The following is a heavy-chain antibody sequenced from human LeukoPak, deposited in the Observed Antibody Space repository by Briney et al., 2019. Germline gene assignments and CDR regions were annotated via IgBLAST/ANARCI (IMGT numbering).Heavy chain of an antibody. V-gene: IGHV4-39*07. CDR1: GGSISSSSYY. J-gene: IGHJ5*02. Sequence: SETLSLTCTVSGGSISSSSYYWGWIRQPPGKGLEWIGTIYYSGSTYYNPSLKSRVTISVDTSKNQFSLKLSSVTAADTAVYYCARDGQNYDFWSGYMNPLSNFNWFDPWGQGTLVTVSS. D-gene: IGHD3-3*01. CDR2: IYYSGST. CDR3: ARDGQNYDFWSGYMNPLSNFNWFDP.